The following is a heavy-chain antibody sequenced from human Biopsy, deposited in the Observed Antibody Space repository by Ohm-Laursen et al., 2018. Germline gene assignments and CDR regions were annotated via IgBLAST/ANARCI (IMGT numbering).Heavy chain of an antibody. Sequence: TQTLTLTYTFSGFSFTTVGMRVTWIRQAPGKALEWLAHIDWAGDTRYSASLKTRLSISKDTFKDQVALTMTDIDPVDTATYYCARASASQYYGVDVWGQGTSVTVSS. J-gene: IGHJ6*02. D-gene: IGHD1-26*01. CDR3: ARASASQYYGVDV. V-gene: IGHV2-70*04. CDR1: GFSFTTVGMR. CDR2: IDWAGDT.